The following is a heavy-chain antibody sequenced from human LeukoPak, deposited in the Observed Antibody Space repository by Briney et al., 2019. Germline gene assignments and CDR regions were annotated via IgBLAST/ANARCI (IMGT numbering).Heavy chain of an antibody. Sequence: PEGALRLSCAASGFTFSNAWMSWVRQAPGKGLEWVGRIKSKTDGGTTDYAAPVKGRFTISRDDSKNTLYLQMNSLKTEDTAVYYCTTVLRPHYGPDYWGQGTPVTVSS. CDR2: IKSKTDGGTT. J-gene: IGHJ4*02. CDR3: TTVLRPHYGPDY. D-gene: IGHD4-17*01. CDR1: GFTFSNAW. V-gene: IGHV3-15*01.